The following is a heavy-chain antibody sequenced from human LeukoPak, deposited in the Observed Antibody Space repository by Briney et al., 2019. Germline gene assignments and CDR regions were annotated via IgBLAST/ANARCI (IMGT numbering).Heavy chain of an antibody. CDR1: GYTFTSYG. Sequence: ASVKVSCKASGYTFTSYGINWVRQAPGQGLEWMGWISGHNGHTNYVQKMQGRVTMTTDTSTNTAYMELRNLTSDDTAVYYCARGPGIAVAGVFDYWGQGSLVTVFS. V-gene: IGHV1-18*04. J-gene: IGHJ4*02. CDR3: ARGPGIAVAGVFDY. D-gene: IGHD6-19*01. CDR2: ISGHNGHT.